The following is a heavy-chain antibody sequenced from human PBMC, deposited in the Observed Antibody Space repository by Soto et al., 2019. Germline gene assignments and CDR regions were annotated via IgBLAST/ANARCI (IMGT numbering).Heavy chain of an antibody. J-gene: IGHJ3*02. CDR3: ARDYYYGAGSWRKNAFDI. CDR2: ISRSDSAR. Sequence: EVQLVESGGGLVQPGGSLRLSCAASGFSFSNYEMNWVRQAPGKGLEWVSYISRSDSARYYADSVRGRFTISRDNAKNSLYLQKNSLRAQDTAVSYCARDYYYGAGSWRKNAFDIWGQGTMVTVSS. V-gene: IGHV3-48*03. CDR1: GFSFSNYE. D-gene: IGHD3-10*01.